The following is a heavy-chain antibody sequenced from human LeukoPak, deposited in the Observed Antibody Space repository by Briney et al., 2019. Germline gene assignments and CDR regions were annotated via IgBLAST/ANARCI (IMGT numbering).Heavy chain of an antibody. Sequence: PGGSLRLSCAASGFTFSSYSMKWVRQAPGKGLDWLSYISSGSSTIYYADSVKGRFTIPRDNTKKTLYLEMNSLRAEDTAVYFCARVAHFDRGMDVWGQGTTVTVSS. V-gene: IGHV3-48*04. J-gene: IGHJ6*02. CDR1: GFTFSSYS. CDR3: ARVAHFDRGMDV. D-gene: IGHD3-9*01. CDR2: ISSGSSTI.